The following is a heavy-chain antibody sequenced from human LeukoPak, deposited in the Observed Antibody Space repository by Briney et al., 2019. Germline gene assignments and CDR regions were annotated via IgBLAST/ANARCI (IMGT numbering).Heavy chain of an antibody. D-gene: IGHD3-3*01. Sequence: SETLSLTCAVSGGSISSSNWWSWVRQPPGKGLEWIGEIYHSGSTNYNPSLKSRVTISVDTSKNQFSLKLSSVTAADTAVYYCAREIKIFGVVHWFDPWGQGTLVTVSS. J-gene: IGHJ5*02. CDR2: IYHSGST. CDR3: AREIKIFGVVHWFDP. V-gene: IGHV4-4*02. CDR1: GGSISSSNW.